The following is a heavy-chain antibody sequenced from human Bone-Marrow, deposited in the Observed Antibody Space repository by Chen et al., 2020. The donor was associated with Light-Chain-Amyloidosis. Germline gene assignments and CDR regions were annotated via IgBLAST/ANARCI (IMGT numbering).Heavy chain of an antibody. Sequence: QVQLQQWGAGLLKPSETLSLTCAVYGGSFSGYYWSWIRQPPGKGREWIGEINHSGSTNYNPSLKSRVTISVDTSKNQFSLKLSSVTAADTAVYYCARGFVVVPAAIPYYFDYWGQGTLVTVSS. V-gene: IGHV4-34*01. CDR3: ARGFVVVPAAIPYYFDY. CDR2: INHSGST. CDR1: GGSFSGYY. D-gene: IGHD2-2*01. J-gene: IGHJ4*02.